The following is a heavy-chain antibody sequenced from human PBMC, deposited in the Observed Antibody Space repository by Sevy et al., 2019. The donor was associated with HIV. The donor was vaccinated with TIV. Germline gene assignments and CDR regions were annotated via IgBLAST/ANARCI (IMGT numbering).Heavy chain of an antibody. J-gene: IGHJ3*02. CDR1: GFTFSSYS. CDR3: ASDAALSSYYDSSGYPNAFDI. D-gene: IGHD3-22*01. CDR2: ISSSSSYI. Sequence: GGSLRLSCAASGFTFSSYSMNWVRQAPGKGLEWVSSISSSSSYIYNADSVKGPFTISRDNAKNSRYLQMNSLRAEDTAVYYCASDAALSSYYDSSGYPNAFDIWGQGTMVTVSS. V-gene: IGHV3-21*01.